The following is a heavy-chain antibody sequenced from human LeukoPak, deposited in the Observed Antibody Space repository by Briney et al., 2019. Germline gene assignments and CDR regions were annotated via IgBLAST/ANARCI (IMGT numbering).Heavy chain of an antibody. Sequence: GSLRLSCAASGFTFSSYSMNWVRQPPGKGLEWIGQIFHSGSTSYSPSLKSRVTISVDKSKNQFPLKLTSVTAADTAVYYCARSPTKRVNEDYWGQGTLVTVSS. J-gene: IGHJ4*02. CDR2: IFHSGST. CDR1: GFTFSSYSM. CDR3: ARSPTKRVNEDY. V-gene: IGHV4-4*02. D-gene: IGHD1-1*01.